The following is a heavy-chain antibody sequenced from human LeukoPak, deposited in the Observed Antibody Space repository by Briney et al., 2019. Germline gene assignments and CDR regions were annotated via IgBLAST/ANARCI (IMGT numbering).Heavy chain of an antibody. V-gene: IGHV3-48*03. J-gene: IGHJ6*03. Sequence: PGGSLRLSCAASGFTFSSYEMNWVRQAPGKGLEWVSYISSSGSTIYYADSVKGRFTIYRDNDKNSLYLQMNSLRAEDTAVYYCARFSSSSWYGRYYYYMDVWGKGTTVTISS. CDR1: GFTFSSYE. CDR3: ARFSSSSWYGRYYYYMDV. D-gene: IGHD6-13*01. CDR2: ISSSGSTI.